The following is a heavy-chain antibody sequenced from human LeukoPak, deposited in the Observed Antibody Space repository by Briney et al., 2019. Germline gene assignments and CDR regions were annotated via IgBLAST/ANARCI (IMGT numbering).Heavy chain of an antibody. Sequence: GGSLRLSCAASGFTFSSSWMSWVRQAPGEGLEWVTNIKPDGSEKYYVDSVKGRFTISRDNAKNSLYLQMNSLRAEDTALYYCARDTVGVTDYWGQGTLVTVSS. J-gene: IGHJ4*02. CDR3: ARDTVGVTDY. D-gene: IGHD1-26*01. CDR1: GFTFSSSW. V-gene: IGHV3-7*01. CDR2: IKPDGSEK.